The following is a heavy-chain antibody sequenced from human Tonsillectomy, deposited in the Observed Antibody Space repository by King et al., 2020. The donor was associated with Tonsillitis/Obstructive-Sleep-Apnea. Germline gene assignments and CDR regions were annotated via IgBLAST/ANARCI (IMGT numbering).Heavy chain of an antibody. CDR3: ARGDYYSMDV. V-gene: IGHV1-2*02. CDR2: INPNSGGT. CDR1: GYTFTGYY. J-gene: IGHJ6*02. Sequence: QLVQSGAEVKKPGASVKVSCKASGYTFTGYYLHWVRQAPGQGLEWMGWINPNSGGTKYAQKFQGRVSITRDTSISTAHMELNRLRSDDTAVYYCARGDYYSMDVWGQGTTVTVSS.